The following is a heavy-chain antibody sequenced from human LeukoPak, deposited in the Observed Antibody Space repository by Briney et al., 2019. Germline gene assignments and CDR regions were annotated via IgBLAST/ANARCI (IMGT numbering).Heavy chain of an antibody. J-gene: IGHJ4*02. CDR3: ARQAERTLGPQDDY. D-gene: IGHD1-1*01. Sequence: SETLSLTCTVSGASISNSSYYWGWIRQPPGKGPEWIGSIHYSGSTYYNPSLTSRVTISVDTSKNQFFPKLNSVTAADTAVYYCARQAERTLGPQDDYWGQGTLVTVSS. V-gene: IGHV4-39*01. CDR1: GASISNSSYY. CDR2: IHYSGST.